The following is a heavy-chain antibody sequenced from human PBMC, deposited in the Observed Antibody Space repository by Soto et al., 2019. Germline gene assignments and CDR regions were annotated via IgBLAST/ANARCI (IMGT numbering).Heavy chain of an antibody. CDR3: ATGLRTGNYGMDV. CDR2: IIPIFGTT. D-gene: IGHD3-10*01. Sequence: QGQLVQAGAEVKKPGSSVRISCRASGGTFSNDAVSWVRQAPGQGLQWMGAIIPIFGTTYHAQKLQGRLTVTADESTATAYMELRSVTSEDSAVYYCATGLRTGNYGMDVWGQGTAVTVSS. V-gene: IGHV1-69*01. J-gene: IGHJ6*02. CDR1: GGTFSNDA.